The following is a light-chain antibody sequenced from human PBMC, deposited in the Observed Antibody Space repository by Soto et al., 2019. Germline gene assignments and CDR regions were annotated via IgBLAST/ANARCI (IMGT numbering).Light chain of an antibody. Sequence: EIVLTQSPGTLSLSPGERATLSCRASQSVTSNFLAWYQQKPGQAPRLLIYGASTRAAGVPDRFSGSGSGLDFTLTITRLEPEDFAVYYCQQYGRSPLLYSFGQGTKL. CDR2: GAS. CDR1: QSVTSNF. V-gene: IGKV3-20*01. CDR3: QQYGRSPLLYS. J-gene: IGKJ2*01.